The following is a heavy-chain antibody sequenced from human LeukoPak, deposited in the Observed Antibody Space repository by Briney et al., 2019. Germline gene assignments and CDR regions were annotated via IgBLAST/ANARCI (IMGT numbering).Heavy chain of an antibody. D-gene: IGHD3-9*01. CDR1: GGSISSSSYY. CDR3: ARHGNDILTGYFNYYYYYYMDV. Sequence: SETLSLTCTVSGGSISSSSYYWGWIRQPPGKGLEWIGSIYYSGSTYYNPSLKSRVTISVDTSKNQFSLKLSSVTAADTAVYYCARHGNDILTGYFNYYYYYYMDVWGKGTTVTISS. V-gene: IGHV4-39*01. J-gene: IGHJ6*03. CDR2: IYYSGST.